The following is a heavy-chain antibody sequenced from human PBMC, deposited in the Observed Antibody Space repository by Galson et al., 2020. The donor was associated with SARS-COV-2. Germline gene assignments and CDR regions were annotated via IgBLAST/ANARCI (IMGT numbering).Heavy chain of an antibody. J-gene: IGHJ4*02. D-gene: IGHD5-12*01. Sequence: GGSLRLSCAASGFSFSGYRMNWVRQAPGKGLEWVASIEIGISQIFYADSVKGRFTISRDNAEKSVFLQMNSLRVEDTAVYYCTRDASGYTSRWFDNWGQGTLVIVSS. CDR1: GFSFSGYR. CDR3: TRDASGYTSRWFDN. CDR2: IEIGISQI. V-gene: IGHV3-21*01.